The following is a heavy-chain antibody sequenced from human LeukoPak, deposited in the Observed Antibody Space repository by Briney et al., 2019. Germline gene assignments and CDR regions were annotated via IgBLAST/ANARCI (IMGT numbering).Heavy chain of an antibody. V-gene: IGHV4-61*01. J-gene: IGHJ4*02. CDR3: SRQSGYLAN. Sequence: KPSETLSLTCTVSGGSVNSGHYYWTWIRQPPGKGLEWIGFIYYTGSTTYNPSLKSRVTISLNTSKNQFSLRLTSVTAADTAVYYCSRQSGYLANWGQGTLVTVSS. CDR1: GGSVNSGHYY. CDR2: IYYTGST. D-gene: IGHD3-9*01.